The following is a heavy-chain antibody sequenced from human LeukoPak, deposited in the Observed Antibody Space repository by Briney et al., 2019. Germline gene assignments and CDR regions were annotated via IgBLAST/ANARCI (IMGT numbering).Heavy chain of an antibody. Sequence: GGSLRLSCAASGFTFSSYWMHWVRPAPGKGLVWVSRVSSDGRNTIYADSVKGRFTISRDNAMNTLYLQMNSLRAEDTAVYYCARDLGGSGPTPIDYWGQGILVTVSS. CDR2: VSSDGRNT. J-gene: IGHJ4*02. V-gene: IGHV3-74*01. CDR1: GFTFSSYW. D-gene: IGHD4-23*01. CDR3: ARDLGGSGPTPIDY.